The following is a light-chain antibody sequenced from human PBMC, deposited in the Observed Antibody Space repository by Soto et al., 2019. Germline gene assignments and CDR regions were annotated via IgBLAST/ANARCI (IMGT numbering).Light chain of an antibody. V-gene: IGKV3-11*01. CDR3: QHRSNWPPT. CDR2: DAS. J-gene: IGKJ1*01. CDR1: QSVDSY. Sequence: EIVLTQSPATLSLSPGERATLSCRASQSVDSYLAWYQQKVGQAPRLLIYDASNRATGIPARFSGSGSGTNFTPTISPLGPEDFAVYYCQHRSNWPPTFGQGAKVDIK.